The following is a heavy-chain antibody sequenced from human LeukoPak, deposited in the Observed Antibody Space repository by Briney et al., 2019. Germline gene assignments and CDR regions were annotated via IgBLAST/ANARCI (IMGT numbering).Heavy chain of an antibody. CDR2: ISSSSNTI. CDR3: ARGGAPNLADY. V-gene: IGHV3-48*01. CDR1: AFTFSSYS. Sequence: GGSLRLSCAASAFTFSSYSMNWVRQAPGKGLEWVSYISSSSNTIYYADSLKGRFTISRDNSKNTLYLQVKSLRAEDTAVYYCARGGAPNLADYWGPGTLVTVSS. J-gene: IGHJ4*02. D-gene: IGHD4/OR15-4a*01.